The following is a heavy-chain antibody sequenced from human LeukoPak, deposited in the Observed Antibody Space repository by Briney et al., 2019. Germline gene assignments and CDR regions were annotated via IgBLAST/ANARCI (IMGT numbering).Heavy chain of an antibody. CDR1: GFTFSSYS. CDR2: ISSSSSYI. V-gene: IGHV3-21*01. CDR3: ARAVHYYYDSSGYYRNYFDY. Sequence: PGGSLRLSCAASGFTFSSYSMNRVRQAPGKGLEWVSSISSSSSYIYYADSVKGRFTISRDNAKNSLYLQMNSLRAEDTAVYYCARAVHYYYDSSGYYRNYFDYWGQGTLVTVSS. J-gene: IGHJ4*02. D-gene: IGHD3-22*01.